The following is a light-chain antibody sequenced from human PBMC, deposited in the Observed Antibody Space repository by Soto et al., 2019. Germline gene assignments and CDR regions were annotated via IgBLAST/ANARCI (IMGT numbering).Light chain of an antibody. V-gene: IGLV2-14*01. J-gene: IGLJ1*01. Sequence: QSVLTQPASVSGSPGQSITISCTGTRSDVGGYNYVSWYQQHPGKAPKLMIYDVSNRPSGVSNRFSGSKSGNTASLTISGLRAEDEADYYCSSYTSSSDLDVFGTGTKVTVL. CDR1: RSDVGGYNY. CDR2: DVS. CDR3: SSYTSSSDLDV.